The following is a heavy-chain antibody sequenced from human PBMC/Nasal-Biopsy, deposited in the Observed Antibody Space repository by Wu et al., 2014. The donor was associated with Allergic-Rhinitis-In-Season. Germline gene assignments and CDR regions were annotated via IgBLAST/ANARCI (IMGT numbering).Heavy chain of an antibody. CDR2: IRHDESTR. D-gene: IGHD2-2*01. CDR3: AKDREPVAILCCYYYGMDV. Sequence: LRLSCAASGFTFRDYYMGWIRQAPGKGLEWVAFIRHDESTRQFADSVQGRFTISRDNSRDTVYLQMNSLRPEDTAVYYCAKDREPVAILCCYYYGMDVWGQGTTVTVSS. J-gene: IGHJ6*02. CDR1: GFTFRDYY. V-gene: IGHV3-30*02.